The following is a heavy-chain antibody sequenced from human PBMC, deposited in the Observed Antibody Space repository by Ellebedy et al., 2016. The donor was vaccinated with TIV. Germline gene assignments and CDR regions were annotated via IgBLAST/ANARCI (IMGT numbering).Heavy chain of an antibody. J-gene: IGHJ6*02. CDR3: ARGRPYYNHGLDV. CDR2: IHQSGAT. CDR1: DNYFRGFC. V-gene: IGHV4-34*01. Sequence: MPGGSLRLSCAVYDNYFRGFCWAWIRQPLGGGLEWIAEIHQSGATHSNPSLQSRVILSVDTSKKQFSLRLSAVTAADTAVYYCARGRPYYNHGLDVWGQGTTVIVSS.